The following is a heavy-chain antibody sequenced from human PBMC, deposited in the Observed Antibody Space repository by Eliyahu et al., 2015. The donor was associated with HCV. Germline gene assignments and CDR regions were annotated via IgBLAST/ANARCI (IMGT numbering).Heavy chain of an antibody. CDR3: TRLPTVTTDSHYYGMDV. CDR2: XYAGTNT. J-gene: IGHJ6*02. CDR1: GGSISSGGXY. D-gene: IGHD4-17*01. V-gene: IGHV4-61*02. Sequence: QVQLKESGPGLVKPSQTLSLTCXVSGGSISSGGXYWSWXRQPAGKGLEWXGRXYAGTNTIYSPALKSRVSISIDTSRNQFSLKLTSVTAADTAVYYCTRLPTVTTDSHYYGMDVWGQGTTVTVSS.